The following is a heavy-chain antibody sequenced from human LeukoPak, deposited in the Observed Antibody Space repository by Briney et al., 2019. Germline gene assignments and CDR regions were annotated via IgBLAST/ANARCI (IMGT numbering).Heavy chain of an antibody. CDR3: ARAKGNFDWLFIFQH. Sequence: PGGSLRLSCAASGFTFSNYGMHWVRQAPGKGLEWVALISFDGSQKYYADSVKGRFTISRDNSKSTVYLQMNSLRAEDTAVYYCARAKGNFDWLFIFQHWGQGTLVTVSS. CDR1: GFTFSNYG. D-gene: IGHD3-9*01. CDR2: ISFDGSQK. J-gene: IGHJ1*01. V-gene: IGHV3-33*01.